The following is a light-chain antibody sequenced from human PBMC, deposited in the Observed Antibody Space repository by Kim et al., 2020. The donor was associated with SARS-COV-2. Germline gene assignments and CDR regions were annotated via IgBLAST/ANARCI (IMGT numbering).Light chain of an antibody. J-gene: IGLJ1*01. Sequence: PGQTARIPCAGDKLGNRFACWYQQRPGQSPVLVIYQDTKRPSGIPERFSGSTSGNTATLTISGTQAIDEADYYCQVWDSTTASFVFGTGTKVTVL. CDR1: KLGNRF. CDR2: QDT. V-gene: IGLV3-1*01. CDR3: QVWDSTTASFV.